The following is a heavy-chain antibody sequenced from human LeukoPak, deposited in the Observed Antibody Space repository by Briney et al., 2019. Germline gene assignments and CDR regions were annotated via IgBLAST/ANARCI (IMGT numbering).Heavy chain of an antibody. J-gene: IGHJ4*02. D-gene: IGHD2-15*01. CDR3: ARFVGACSGGSCYSDY. CDR1: RYSLTSYW. V-gene: IGHV5-51*01. CDR2: IYPGDSDT. Sequence: GESLKISCQGSRYSLTSYWIGWVRQMPGKGLEWMGIIYPGDSDTRYSPSFQGQVTISADKSISTAYLQWNSLKASDTAMYYCARFVGACSGGSCYSDYWGQGTLVTVSS.